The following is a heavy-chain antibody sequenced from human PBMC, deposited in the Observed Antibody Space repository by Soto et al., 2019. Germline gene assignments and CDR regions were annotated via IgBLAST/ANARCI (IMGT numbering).Heavy chain of an antibody. D-gene: IGHD2-2*01. V-gene: IGHV3-21*01. CDR2: ISSSSSYI. J-gene: IGHJ3*02. Sequence: GGSLRLSCAASGFTFGSYSMNWVRQAPGKGLEWVSSISSSSSYIYYADSVKGRFTISRDNAKNSLYLQMNSLRAEDTAVYYCARCISTSCYPPAFDIWGQGTMVTVSS. CDR3: ARCISTSCYPPAFDI. CDR1: GFTFGSYS.